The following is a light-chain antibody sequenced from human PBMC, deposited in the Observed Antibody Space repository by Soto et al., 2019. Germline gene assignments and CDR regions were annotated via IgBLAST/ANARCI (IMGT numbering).Light chain of an antibody. J-gene: IGLJ3*02. CDR1: SSDVGSYNL. CDR2: EVS. Sequence: QSALTQPASVSGSPGQSITISCTGTSSDVGSYNLVSWYQQHPGKAPKLMIYEVSKRPSGVSNRFSGSKSGNTASLAISGLQDEDEADYYCCSYAGSRVFGGGTQLTVL. CDR3: CSYAGSRV. V-gene: IGLV2-23*02.